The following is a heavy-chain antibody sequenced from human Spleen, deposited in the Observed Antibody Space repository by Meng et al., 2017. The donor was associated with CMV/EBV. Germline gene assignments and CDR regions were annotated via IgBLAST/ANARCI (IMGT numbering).Heavy chain of an antibody. CDR2: LSPYNGNR. V-gene: IGHV1-18*01. Sequence: YTFTNYGVSWVRQAPGQGLEWMGWLSPYNGNRIYAQKFQDKFTMTTDTSTTTAFMELKSLRSDDTAVYYCARDPLAQQQLVRNWFDPWGQGTLVTVSS. CDR1: YTFTNYG. CDR3: ARDPLAQQQLVRNWFDP. D-gene: IGHD6-13*01. J-gene: IGHJ5*02.